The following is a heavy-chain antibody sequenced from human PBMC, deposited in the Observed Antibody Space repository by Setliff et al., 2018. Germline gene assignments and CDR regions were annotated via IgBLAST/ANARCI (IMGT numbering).Heavy chain of an antibody. Sequence: GGSLRLSCEGSGFGFSSYTVNWVRQTPGGGLEWVSSISIRSDYIYYADSIKGRFTISRDNAKSSLYLQMNSLRAEDTAVFYCARSPANGGHDAFDIWGQGTMVTVSS. CDR1: GFGFSSYT. J-gene: IGHJ3*02. CDR3: ARSPANGGHDAFDI. V-gene: IGHV3-21*03. D-gene: IGHD6-25*01. CDR2: ISIRSDYI.